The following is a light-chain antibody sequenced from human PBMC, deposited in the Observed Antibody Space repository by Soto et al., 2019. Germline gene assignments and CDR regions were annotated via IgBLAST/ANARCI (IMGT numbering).Light chain of an antibody. CDR2: SAS. J-gene: IGKJ2*01. CDR3: QQSSRVPRT. V-gene: IGKV1-39*01. CDR1: QTINTD. Sequence: DIQMTQSPSSLSASVGGGVTITCRASQTINTDLNWYQQKQGKAPKLLIHSASSLQSGVPSRFSGSGSGTDFTLTISSLQPEDFATYYCQQSSRVPRTFGQGTKLEIK.